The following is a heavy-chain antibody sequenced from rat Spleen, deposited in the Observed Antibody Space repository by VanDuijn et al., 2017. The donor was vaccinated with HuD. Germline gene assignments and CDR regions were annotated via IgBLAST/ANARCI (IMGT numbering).Heavy chain of an antibody. CDR3: ARHNSGYWYFDF. D-gene: IGHD4-3*01. CDR2: INYDGSST. CDR1: GFTFSDYY. Sequence: EVQLVESDGGLVQPGRSLKLSCAASGFTFSDYYMAWVRQAPTKGLEWVATINYDGSSTYYRDSVKGRFTISRDNAKSTLYLQMNSLRSEDTATYYCARHNSGYWYFDFWGPGTMVTVSS. J-gene: IGHJ1*01. V-gene: IGHV5-29*01.